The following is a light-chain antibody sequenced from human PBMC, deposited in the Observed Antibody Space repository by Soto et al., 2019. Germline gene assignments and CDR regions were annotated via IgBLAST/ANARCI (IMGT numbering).Light chain of an antibody. V-gene: IGLV2-8*01. CDR1: SNDVGGYNF. Sequence: QSVLTQPPSASGSPGQSVTISCTGTSNDVGGYNFVSWYQQHPGKAPKLMIFEVSKRPSGVPDRFSDSKSGSTASLTVSGLQAEDEADYYCSSYAGNTIYYVFGTGTKVTVL. CDR2: EVS. CDR3: SSYAGNTIYYV. J-gene: IGLJ1*01.